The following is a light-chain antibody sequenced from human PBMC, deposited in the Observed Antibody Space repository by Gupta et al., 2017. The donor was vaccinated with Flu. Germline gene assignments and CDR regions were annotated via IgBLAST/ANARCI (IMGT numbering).Light chain of an antibody. V-gene: IGKV1-5*03. Sequence: DIQMTQSPSTLSASVGDRVTITCRATQNIDTWLAWYQQKPGKAPKLVVFKASTLQSGVPSRFNGSGSGTEFTLTISSLQPDDFATYYCQQDKTYPITFGGGTAVEIK. CDR3: QQDKTYPIT. CDR1: QNIDTW. J-gene: IGKJ4*01. CDR2: KAS.